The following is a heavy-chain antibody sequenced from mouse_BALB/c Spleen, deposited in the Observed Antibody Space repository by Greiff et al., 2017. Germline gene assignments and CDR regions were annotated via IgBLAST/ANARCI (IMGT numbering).Heavy chain of an antibody. V-gene: IGHV3-6*02. J-gene: IGHJ1*01. CDR2: ISYDGSN. Sequence: EVQLQESGPGLVKPSQSLSLTCSVTGYSITSGYYWNWIRQFPGNKLEWMGYISYDGSNNYNPSLKNRISITRDTSKNQFFLKLNSVTTEDTATYYCARPYYDYPGYFDVWGAGTTVTVSS. CDR3: ARPYYDYPGYFDV. CDR1: GYSITSGYY. D-gene: IGHD2-4*01.